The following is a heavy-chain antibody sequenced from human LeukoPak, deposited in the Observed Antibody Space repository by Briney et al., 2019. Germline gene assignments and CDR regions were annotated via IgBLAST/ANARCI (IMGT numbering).Heavy chain of an antibody. J-gene: IGHJ4*02. V-gene: IGHV3-30*03. CDR2: ISYDGSNK. Sequence: QPGGSLRLSCAASGFTFSSYGMHWVRQAPGKGLEWVAVISYDGSNKYYADSVKGRFTVSRDNSKNTLYLQLNNLRAEDTAMYYCARDMTTVTTGDYWGQGTLVTVSS. CDR1: GFTFSSYG. CDR3: ARDMTTVTTGDY. D-gene: IGHD4-17*01.